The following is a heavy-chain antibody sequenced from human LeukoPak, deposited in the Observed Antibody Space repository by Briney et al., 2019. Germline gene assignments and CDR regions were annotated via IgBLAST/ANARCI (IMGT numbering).Heavy chain of an antibody. CDR2: INPNSGST. CDR3: ARDQGYCSSTSCYQYYGDYGYYYYYGMDV. Sequence: ASVRVSCKASGYTFTGYYMHWVRQAPGQGLEWMGWINPNSGSTNYAQKFQGRVTMTRDTSISTAYMELSRLRSDDTAVYYCARDQGYCSSTSCYQYYGDYGYYYYYGMDVWGQGTAVTVSS. D-gene: IGHD2-2*01. V-gene: IGHV1-2*02. J-gene: IGHJ6*02. CDR1: GYTFTGYY.